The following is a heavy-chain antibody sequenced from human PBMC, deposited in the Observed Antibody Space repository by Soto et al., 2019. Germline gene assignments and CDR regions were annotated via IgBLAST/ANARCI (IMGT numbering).Heavy chain of an antibody. CDR3: AHSPWTGTKAYFDY. D-gene: IGHD1-1*01. CDR2: IYWDDDK. V-gene: IGHV2-5*02. CDR1: GFSLSTSGVG. J-gene: IGHJ4*02. Sequence: QITLEESGPTRVKPTQSLALTCTFSGFSLSTSGVGVGWVRQPPGKALEWLALIYWDDDKRYSPSLQSRLTTTTTTSKNHVGPITINMCPSGTPPYICAHSPWTGTKAYFDYWRQGTLVTVSS.